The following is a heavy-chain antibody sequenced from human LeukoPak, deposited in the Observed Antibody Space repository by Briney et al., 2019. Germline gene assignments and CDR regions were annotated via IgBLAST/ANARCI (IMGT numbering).Heavy chain of an antibody. J-gene: IGHJ3*02. D-gene: IGHD6-13*01. V-gene: IGHV1-8*01. Sequence: ASVKVSCKASGYTFTSYDINWVRQATGHGLEWMGWMNPNSGNTGYAQKFQGRVTMTRNTSISTAYMELSSLRSEDTAVYYCARGLYSSSWVYDAFDIWGQGAMVTVSS. CDR1: GYTFTSYD. CDR2: MNPNSGNT. CDR3: ARGLYSSSWVYDAFDI.